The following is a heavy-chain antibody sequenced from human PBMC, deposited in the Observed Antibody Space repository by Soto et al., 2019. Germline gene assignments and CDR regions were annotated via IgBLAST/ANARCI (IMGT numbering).Heavy chain of an antibody. V-gene: IGHV4-59*12. J-gene: IGHJ3*02. CDR2: IYYSGST. Sequence: SETLSLTCTVSGGSISSYYWSWIRQPPGKGLEWIGYIYYSGSTNYNPSLKSRVTISVDTPKNQFSLKLSSVTAADTAVYYCARDEDYYDSSGYYYDAFDIWGQGTMVTVSS. CDR3: ARDEDYYDSSGYYYDAFDI. D-gene: IGHD3-22*01. CDR1: GGSISSYY.